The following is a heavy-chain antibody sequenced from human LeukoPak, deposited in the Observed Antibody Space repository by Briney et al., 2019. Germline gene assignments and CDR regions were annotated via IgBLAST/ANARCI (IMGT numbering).Heavy chain of an antibody. CDR3: AKTVPRYCGGDCYPSVNWFDP. CDR2: ISGSGGST. J-gene: IGHJ5*02. Sequence: SGGSLRLSCAASGFTFSSYAMSWARQAPGKGLEWVSAISGSGGSTYYADSVKGRFTISRDNSKNTLYLQMNSLRAEDTAVYYCAKTVPRYCGGDCYPSVNWFDPWGQGTLVTVSS. V-gene: IGHV3-23*01. D-gene: IGHD2-21*02. CDR1: GFTFSSYA.